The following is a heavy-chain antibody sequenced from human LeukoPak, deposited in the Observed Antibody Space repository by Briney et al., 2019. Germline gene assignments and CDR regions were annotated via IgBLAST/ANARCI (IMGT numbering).Heavy chain of an antibody. CDR2: INHSGST. Sequence: PSETLSLTCAVYGGSFSGYYWSWIRQPPGKGLEWIGEINHSGSTNYNPSLKSRVTISVDTSKNQFSLKLSTVTAADTAVYYCAREGNGIRGGGNWFDPWGQGTLVTVSS. D-gene: IGHD4-23*01. J-gene: IGHJ5*02. V-gene: IGHV4-34*01. CDR3: AREGNGIRGGGNWFDP. CDR1: GGSFSGYY.